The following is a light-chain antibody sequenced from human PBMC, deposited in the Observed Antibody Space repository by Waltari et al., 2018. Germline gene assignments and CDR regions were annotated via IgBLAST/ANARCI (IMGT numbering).Light chain of an antibody. Sequence: DIQMTQSPSTLSASVGDRVTITCRASQSICSLLALYQQKPGKAPKLLLYEATSLESGVPSRFSASGSGTEFTLTISRLKPDDFATYYCQRYNSYPITFGPGTKVDI. CDR1: QSICSL. V-gene: IGKV1-5*03. J-gene: IGKJ3*01. CDR2: EAT. CDR3: QRYNSYPIT.